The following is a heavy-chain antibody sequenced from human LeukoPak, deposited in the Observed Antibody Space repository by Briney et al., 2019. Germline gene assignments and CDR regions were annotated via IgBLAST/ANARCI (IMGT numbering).Heavy chain of an antibody. V-gene: IGHV4-59*01. CDR2: IYYSGST. Sequence: SETLSLTCTVSGGSISSYYWSWIRQPPGKGLEWIGYIYYSGSTNYNPSLKSRVTISVDTSKNQFSLKLSSVTAADTAVYYCARVQRYTMIVGGPNWFDPWGQGTLVTVSS. D-gene: IGHD3-22*01. J-gene: IGHJ5*02. CDR1: GGSISSYY. CDR3: ARVQRYTMIVGGPNWFDP.